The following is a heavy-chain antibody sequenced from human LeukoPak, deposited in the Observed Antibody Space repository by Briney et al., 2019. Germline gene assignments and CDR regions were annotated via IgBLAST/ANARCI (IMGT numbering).Heavy chain of an antibody. CDR1: GYTFTNYY. Sequence: GASVKVSCKASGYTFTNYYMHWVRQAPGQGLEWMGIIKPRGGSTSYAQKFQGRVTMTRDTSTNTVYMELSSLRSEDTAVYYCARDGGGYGDYSEYGMDVWGQGTTVTVSS. J-gene: IGHJ6*02. CDR3: ARDGGGYGDYSEYGMDV. CDR2: IKPRGGST. D-gene: IGHD4-17*01. V-gene: IGHV1-46*01.